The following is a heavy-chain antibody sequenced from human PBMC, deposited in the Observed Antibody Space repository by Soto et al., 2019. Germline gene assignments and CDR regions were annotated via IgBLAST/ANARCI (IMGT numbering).Heavy chain of an antibody. CDR2: ISGSGGNT. CDR1: GFTFSSYA. J-gene: IGHJ3*02. D-gene: IGHD2-8*01. CDR3: AKEPIMGDAFDI. V-gene: IGHV3-23*01. Sequence: GGSLRLSCAASGFTFSSYAMSWVRQAPGKGLEWVSDISGSGGNTNYADSVKGRFTISRDNSENTLYLQMNSLRAADTAVYYCAKEPIMGDAFDIWGQGTMVTVSS.